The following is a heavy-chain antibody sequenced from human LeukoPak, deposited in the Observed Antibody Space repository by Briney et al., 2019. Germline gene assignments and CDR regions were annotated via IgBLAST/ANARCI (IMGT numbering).Heavy chain of an antibody. D-gene: IGHD3-22*01. CDR1: GFTFSSYE. CDR2: ISSSGSTI. V-gene: IGHV3-48*03. Sequence: QPGGSLRLSCAASGFTFSSYEMNWVRQAPGKGLEWVSYISSSGSTIYYADSVKGRFTISRDNAKNSLYLQMNSLRAEDTAVYYCAKGRAGNYYYDSSDYWGQGTLVTVSS. CDR3: AKGRAGNYYYDSSDY. J-gene: IGHJ4*02.